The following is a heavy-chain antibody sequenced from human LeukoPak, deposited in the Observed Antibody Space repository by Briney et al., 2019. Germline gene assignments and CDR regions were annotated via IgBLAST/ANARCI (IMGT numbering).Heavy chain of an antibody. CDR3: TRDLAYSRLDY. CDR2: INPDGNKK. CDR1: GLTFSSSW. V-gene: IGHV3-7*01. D-gene: IGHD5-18*01. J-gene: IGHJ4*02. Sequence: GGSLRLSCAVSGLTFSSSWMDWVRQAPGKGLEWVASINPDGNKKYSADSVKGRFTISRDNAENSLYLQMNSLRVEDTAFYYCTRDLAYSRLDYWGQGMLVTVSS.